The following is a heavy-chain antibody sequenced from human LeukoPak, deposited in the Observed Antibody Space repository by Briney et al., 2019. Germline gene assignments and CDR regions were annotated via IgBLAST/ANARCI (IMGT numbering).Heavy chain of an antibody. CDR1: GFIFSGSA. D-gene: IGHD2-2*01. CDR2: IRTKSNSYAT. V-gene: IGHV3-73*01. J-gene: IGHJ4*02. CDR3: TRHEGTSSTRFDY. Sequence: GGSLRLSCAASGFIFSGSAMHWVRQASGKGLEWVGRIRTKSNSYATAYAASVKGRFTISRDDSKNTAYLQMDSLKTEDTAVYYCTRHEGTSSTRFDYWGQGTLVTVSS.